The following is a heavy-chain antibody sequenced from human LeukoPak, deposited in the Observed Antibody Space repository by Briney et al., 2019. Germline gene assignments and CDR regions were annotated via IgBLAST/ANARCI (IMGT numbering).Heavy chain of an antibody. CDR2: INAGNGDT. CDR1: GFTFSTYG. D-gene: IGHD3-10*01. J-gene: IGHJ4*02. V-gene: IGHV1-3*01. CDR3: ARDRGVTMVRGVIDSFDY. Sequence: ASVKVSCKASGFTFSTYGIHWVRQAPGQRLEWMGWINAGNGDTRYSQKFQGRVTISRDTSASIAYMKLSSLRSEDTAVYYCARDRGVTMVRGVIDSFDYWGQGTLVTVSS.